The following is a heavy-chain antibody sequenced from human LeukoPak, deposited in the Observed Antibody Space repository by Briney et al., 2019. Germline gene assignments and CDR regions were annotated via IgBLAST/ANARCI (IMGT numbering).Heavy chain of an antibody. CDR2: ISNSGSNT. CDR3: ARDVSAAGFWFDP. Sequence: GGSLRLSCAASGFTFSDYYMSWIRQAPGKGLEWVSYISNSGSNTYYADSVKGRFTISRDNAKNSLFLQMNSLRVEDTAAYYCARDVSAAGFWFDPWGQGTQVTVSS. V-gene: IGHV3-11*04. CDR1: GFTFSDYY. D-gene: IGHD6-13*01. J-gene: IGHJ5*02.